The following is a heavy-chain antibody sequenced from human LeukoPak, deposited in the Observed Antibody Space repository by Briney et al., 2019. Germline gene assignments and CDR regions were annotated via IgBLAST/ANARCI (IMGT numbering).Heavy chain of an antibody. CDR1: GFTFSSYW. CDR3: ARVRGDFWSGYSDY. D-gene: IGHD3-3*01. CDR2: INHNGNVN. Sequence: GGSLRLSCAASGFTFSSYWMNWARQAPGKGLEWVASINHNGNVNYYVDSVKGRFTISRDNAKNSLYLQMSNLRAEDTAVYFCARVRGDFWSGYSDYWGQGTLVTVSS. V-gene: IGHV3-7*03. J-gene: IGHJ4*02.